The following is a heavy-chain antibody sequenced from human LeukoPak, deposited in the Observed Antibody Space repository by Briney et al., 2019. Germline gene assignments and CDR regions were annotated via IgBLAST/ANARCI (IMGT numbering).Heavy chain of an antibody. CDR1: GFTFSSYS. Sequence: GGSLRLSCAASGFTFSSYSMNWVRQAPGKGLEWVSSISGSSSYIYYADSVKGRFTISRDNAKNSLYLQMNSLRAEDTAVYYCASYPPGYCSGGSCPTGGWGQGTLVTVSS. CDR2: ISGSSSYI. CDR3: ASYPPGYCSGGSCPTGG. V-gene: IGHV3-21*01. D-gene: IGHD2-15*01. J-gene: IGHJ4*02.